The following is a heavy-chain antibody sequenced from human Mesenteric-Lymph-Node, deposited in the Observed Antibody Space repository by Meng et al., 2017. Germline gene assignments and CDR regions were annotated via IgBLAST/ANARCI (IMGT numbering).Heavy chain of an antibody. D-gene: IGHD2-2*01. CDR3: TTDIPRGDIGDIVVVPAAMTGYGDYSFGLTLDAFDI. Sequence: GESLKISCVGSGFTFNGAWMSWVRQAPGKGLEWVGRIKSKTDGGTTDYAAPVKGRFTISRDDSKTTLYLQMNSLKTEDTAVYYCTTDIPRGDIGDIVVVPAAMTGYGDYSFGLTLDAFDIWGQGTMVTVSS. J-gene: IGHJ3*02. V-gene: IGHV3-15*01. CDR1: GFTFNGAW. CDR2: IKSKTDGGTT.